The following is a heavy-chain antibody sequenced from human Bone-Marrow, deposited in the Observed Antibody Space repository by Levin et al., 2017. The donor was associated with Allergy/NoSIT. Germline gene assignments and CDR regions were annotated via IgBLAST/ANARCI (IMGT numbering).Heavy chain of an antibody. CDR2: INVNNGHT. V-gene: IGHV1-18*01. CDR1: GYTFSDYG. CDR3: ARGFDY. Sequence: ASVKVSCKASGYTFSDYGISWVRQAPGQGLEWMGWINVNNGHTNYVQKFQGRVTMTTDTSTWTAYMELRSLRSDDTAIYYCARGFDYWGQGTLVTVSS. J-gene: IGHJ4*02.